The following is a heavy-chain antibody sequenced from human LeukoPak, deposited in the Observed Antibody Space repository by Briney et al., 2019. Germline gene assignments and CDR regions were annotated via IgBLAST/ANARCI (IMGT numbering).Heavy chain of an antibody. CDR3: ARDRILTKSYNWFDP. Sequence: ASVKVSCKASGNTFTAYHLHWVRQAPGQGLEWMGWINPKSGATEYAQIFQGRVTMTRDTSISTAYMELSRLRSDDTAVYYCARDRILTKSYNWFDPWGQGTLVTVSS. CDR2: INPKSGAT. D-gene: IGHD1-1*01. J-gene: IGHJ5*02. CDR1: GNTFTAYH. V-gene: IGHV1-2*02.